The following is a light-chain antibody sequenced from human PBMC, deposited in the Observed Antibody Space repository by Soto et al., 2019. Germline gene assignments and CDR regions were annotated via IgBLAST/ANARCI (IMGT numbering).Light chain of an antibody. CDR3: QQRSNWWT. CDR2: DAS. J-gene: IGKJ1*01. V-gene: IGKV3-11*01. Sequence: EVLLRQSPGTLSLSPGARATLSCRAGQSVSSYLAWYQQEPGQAPRILIYDASNRATGIPARLSGSGSGTAFTLTISSLEPEDFAVYYCQQRSNWWTFGQGTKVDIK. CDR1: QSVSSY.